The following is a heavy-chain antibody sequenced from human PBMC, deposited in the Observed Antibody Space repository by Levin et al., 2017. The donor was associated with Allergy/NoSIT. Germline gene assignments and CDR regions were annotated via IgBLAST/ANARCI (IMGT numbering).Heavy chain of an antibody. CDR1: GFTFSSYG. J-gene: IGHJ4*02. D-gene: IGHD3-10*01. CDR2: ISYDGSNK. CDR3: AKGRYYVSGRPDVDY. Sequence: PGGSLRLSYAASGFTFSSYGMHWVRQAPGKGLEWVAVISYDGSNKYYADSVKGRFTISRDNSKNSLYLQMNSLRAEDTAVYYCAKGRYYVSGRPDVDYWGQGTLVTVSS. V-gene: IGHV3-30*18.